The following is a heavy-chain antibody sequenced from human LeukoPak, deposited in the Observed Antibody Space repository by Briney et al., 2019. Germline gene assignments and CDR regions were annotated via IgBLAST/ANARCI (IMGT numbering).Heavy chain of an antibody. J-gene: IGHJ4*02. Sequence: PGRSLRLSCAASGFTFSSYAMSWVRQAPGKGLEWVSAISGSGGSTYYADSVKGRFTISRDNSKNTLYLQMNSLRAEDTAVYYCAKQTIYDFWSGSPYYFDYWGQGTLVTVSS. V-gene: IGHV3-23*01. CDR3: AKQTIYDFWSGSPYYFDY. D-gene: IGHD3-3*01. CDR2: ISGSGGST. CDR1: GFTFSSYA.